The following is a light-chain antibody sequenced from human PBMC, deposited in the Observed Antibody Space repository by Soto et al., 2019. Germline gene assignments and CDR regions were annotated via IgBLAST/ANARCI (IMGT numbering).Light chain of an antibody. V-gene: IGKV3-20*01. Sequence: NVLTQSPGTLSLSPGERATLSCRASQTVSGSYVAWYQQKPGQTPRPLIYGASSRATGIPDRFSGSGSGTDFTLTISRLEPEDFAVYHCQQYGDSPLTFGGGTKVDIK. CDR1: QTVSGSY. CDR2: GAS. CDR3: QQYGDSPLT. J-gene: IGKJ4*01.